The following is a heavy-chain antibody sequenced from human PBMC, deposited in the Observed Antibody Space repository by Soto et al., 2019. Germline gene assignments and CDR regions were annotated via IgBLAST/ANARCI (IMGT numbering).Heavy chain of an antibody. J-gene: IGHJ4*02. CDR1: GGSISSGDYY. CDR3: ARAPGCSSTSCYRGEYYFDY. CDR2: IYYSGST. Sequence: SETLSLTCTVSGGSISSGDYYWSWIRQPPGKGLEWIGYIYYSGSTYYNPSLKSRVTISVDTSKNQFSLKLSSVTAADTAVYYCARAPGCSSTSCYRGEYYFDYWGQGTLVTVSS. D-gene: IGHD2-2*01. V-gene: IGHV4-30-4*01.